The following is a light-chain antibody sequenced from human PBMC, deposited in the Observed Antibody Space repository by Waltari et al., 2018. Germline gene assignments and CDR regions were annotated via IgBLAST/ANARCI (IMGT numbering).Light chain of an antibody. J-gene: IGKJ3*01. CDR3: QHFDISLSYT. CDR2: DAS. Sequence: VLTQSPGTLSLSPGERATLSCRASQSVGRSWLAWYQQKPGQAPRLLIYDASTRAAGIPDMFSGSGSGTDFILFISRLDSVDFALFYFQHFDISLSYTFG. V-gene: IGKV3-20*01. CDR1: QSVGRSW.